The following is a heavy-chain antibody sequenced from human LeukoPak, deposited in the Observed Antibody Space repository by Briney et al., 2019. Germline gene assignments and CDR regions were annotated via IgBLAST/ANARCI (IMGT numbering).Heavy chain of an antibody. J-gene: IGHJ4*02. Sequence: SVKVSCKVSGYTLTELSMHWVRQAPGQGLEWMGGIIPIFGTANYAQKFQGRVTITADESTSTAYMELSSLRSEDTAVYYCARDGPRYCSGGSCSGSYYFDYWGQGTLVTVSS. CDR1: GYTLTELS. CDR3: ARDGPRYCSGGSCSGSYYFDY. D-gene: IGHD2-15*01. CDR2: IIPIFGTA. V-gene: IGHV1-69*13.